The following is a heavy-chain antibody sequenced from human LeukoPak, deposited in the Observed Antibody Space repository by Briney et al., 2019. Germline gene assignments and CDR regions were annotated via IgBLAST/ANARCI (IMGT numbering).Heavy chain of an antibody. Sequence: GGSLRLSCAASGFTFSSYGMHWVRQAPGKGLEWVANIKQDGSEKYYVDSVRGRFTISRDNAKNSLYLQMNSLRAEDTAVYYCARYYYGSGSYYVPYFDYWGQGTLVTVSS. D-gene: IGHD3-10*01. CDR2: IKQDGSEK. CDR1: GFTFSSYG. J-gene: IGHJ4*02. CDR3: ARYYYGSGSYYVPYFDY. V-gene: IGHV3-7*01.